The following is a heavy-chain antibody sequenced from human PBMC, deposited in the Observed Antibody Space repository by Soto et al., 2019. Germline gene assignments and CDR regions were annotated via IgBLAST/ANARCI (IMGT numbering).Heavy chain of an antibody. CDR1: GGTFSSYA. CDR2: IIPIFGTA. Sequence: SVKVSCKASGGTFSSYAISWVRQAPGQGLEWMGGIIPIFGTANYAQKFQSRVTITADESTSTAYMELSSLRSEDTAVYYCARDPPLTVTTTYGMDVWGQGTTVTVSS. V-gene: IGHV1-69*13. D-gene: IGHD4-17*01. CDR3: ARDPPLTVTTTYGMDV. J-gene: IGHJ6*02.